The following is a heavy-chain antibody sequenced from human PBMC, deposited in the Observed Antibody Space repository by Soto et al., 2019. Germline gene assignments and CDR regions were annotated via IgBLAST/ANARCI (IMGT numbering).Heavy chain of an antibody. CDR1: GGSFSGYY. CDR2: INHSGST. J-gene: IGHJ4*02. D-gene: IGHD6-19*01. Sequence: QVQLQQWGAGLLKPSETLSLTCAVYGGSFSGYYWSWIRQPPGKGLEWIGEINHSGSTNYNPSLKSRGTRSVDTSKNQFALKLSSVTAADTAVYYCARVVKASRSEGVYAILIAVAGIFDYWGQGTLVTVSS. CDR3: ARVVKASRSEGVYAILIAVAGIFDY. V-gene: IGHV4-34*01.